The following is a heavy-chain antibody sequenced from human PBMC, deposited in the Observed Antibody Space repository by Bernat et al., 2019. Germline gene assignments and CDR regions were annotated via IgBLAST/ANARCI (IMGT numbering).Heavy chain of an antibody. V-gene: IGHV4-39*01. J-gene: IGHJ6*02. CDR3: ARLPQCSSAVCSFYGMDV. CDR2: IYYSGST. CDR1: GDSVSSSSYY. D-gene: IGHD6-19*01. Sequence: QLQLQESGPGLVEPSETLSLSCTVPGDSVSSSSYYWGWIRQPPGKGLEGIGTIYYSGSTYYNPSLKSRVTTSVDTSKHQFSLTLSSVTAAYTAVYYCARLPQCSSAVCSFYGMDVWGQGTTVTVS.